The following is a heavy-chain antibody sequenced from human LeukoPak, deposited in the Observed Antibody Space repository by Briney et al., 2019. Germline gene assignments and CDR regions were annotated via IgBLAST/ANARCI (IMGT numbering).Heavy chain of an antibody. Sequence: SETLSLTCTVSGGSISSSSYYWGWIRQPPGKGLEWIGSIYCSGSTYYNPSLKSRVTISVDTSKNQFSLKLSSVTAADTAVYYCARSTGDLGWFDPWGQGTLVTVSS. D-gene: IGHD7-27*01. CDR1: GGSISSSSYY. CDR2: IYCSGST. J-gene: IGHJ5*02. V-gene: IGHV4-39*01. CDR3: ARSTGDLGWFDP.